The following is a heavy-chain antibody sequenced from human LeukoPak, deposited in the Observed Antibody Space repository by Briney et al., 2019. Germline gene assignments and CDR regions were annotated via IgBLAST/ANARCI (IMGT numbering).Heavy chain of an antibody. CDR2: ISSSSSTI. CDR3: AKADSEPYGYYFDY. Sequence: GGSLRLSCAPSGFTFSSYSMNWVRQAPGKGLEWVSYISSSSSTIYYADSVKGRFTISRDNSKNTLYLQMNSLRVGDTAVYYCAKADSEPYGYYFDYWGQGTLVTVSS. J-gene: IGHJ4*02. V-gene: IGHV3-48*01. CDR1: GFTFSSYS. D-gene: IGHD4-17*01.